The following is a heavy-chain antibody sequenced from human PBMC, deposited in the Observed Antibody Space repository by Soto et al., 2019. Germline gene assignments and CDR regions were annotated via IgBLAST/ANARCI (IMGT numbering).Heavy chain of an antibody. Sequence: GGSLRLSCAASGFTFSSYSMSWVRQAPGKGLVLVSQITGDGSTTNYADSVRGRFTISRDNAKNTLHLQMNSLRDEDTAIYYCARENWYSLDVWGQGTTVTVSS. D-gene: IGHD1-26*01. V-gene: IGHV3-74*01. CDR2: ITGDGSTT. J-gene: IGHJ6*02. CDR1: GFTFSSYS. CDR3: ARENWYSLDV.